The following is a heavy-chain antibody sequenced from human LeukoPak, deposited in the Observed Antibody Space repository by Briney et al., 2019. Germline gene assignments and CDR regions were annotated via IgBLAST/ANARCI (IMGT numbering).Heavy chain of an antibody. Sequence: PSETLSLTCAVYGGSFSGYYWSWIRQPPGKGLEWIGEINHSGSTNYNPSLKSRVTISVDTSKNQFSLKLSSVTAADTAVYYCASRYCSGGSCYSGAGGYWGQGTLVTVSS. D-gene: IGHD2-15*01. CDR1: GGSFSGYY. J-gene: IGHJ4*02. CDR3: ASRYCSGGSCYSGAGGY. CDR2: INHSGST. V-gene: IGHV4-34*01.